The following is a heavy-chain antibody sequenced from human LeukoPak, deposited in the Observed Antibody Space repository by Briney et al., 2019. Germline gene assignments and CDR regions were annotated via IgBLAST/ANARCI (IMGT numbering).Heavy chain of an antibody. D-gene: IGHD5-24*01. Sequence: GGSRRLSCAASGFTFSDYYMSWIRQAPGKGLEWVSYISRSTSTIYYADSVKGRFTISRDNAKNSLYLQMNSLRAEDTAVYYCAREFRMAADYWGQGTLVTVSS. CDR1: GFTFSDYY. CDR3: AREFRMAADY. CDR2: ISRSTSTI. V-gene: IGHV3-11*01. J-gene: IGHJ4*02.